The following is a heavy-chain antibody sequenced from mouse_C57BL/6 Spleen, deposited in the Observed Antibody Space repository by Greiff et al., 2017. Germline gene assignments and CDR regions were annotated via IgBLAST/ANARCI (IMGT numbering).Heavy chain of an antibody. J-gene: IGHJ1*03. V-gene: IGHV1-62-2*01. CDR3: ARLEDCGSSPSYWYFDV. Sequence: QVILQQSGAELVKPGASVKLSCKASGYTFTEYTIHWVKQRSGQGLEWIGWFYTGSGSIKYNEKFQDKVTLTADKSTSTVYMELSRLTSEDSAVYFCARLEDCGSSPSYWYFDVWGTGTTVTVSS. CDR2: FYTGSGSI. D-gene: IGHD1-1*01. CDR1: GYTFTEYT.